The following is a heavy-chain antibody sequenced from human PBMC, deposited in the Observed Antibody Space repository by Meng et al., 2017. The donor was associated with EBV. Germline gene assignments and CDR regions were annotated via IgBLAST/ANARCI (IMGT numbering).Heavy chain of an antibody. Sequence: QVEVLQSGAEVKKPGSSVKVSCRTSGGPFRSDAVSWVRQAPGQGLEWMGGLIPMVGAPHYAQKFQGRVTIIADESTSTHSMELNSLRSEDTAMYYCASESGRGFTPDYWGQGTLVTVSS. CDR1: GGPFRSDA. CDR2: LIPMVGAP. V-gene: IGHV1-69*01. D-gene: IGHD3-10*01. CDR3: ASESGRGFTPDY. J-gene: IGHJ4*02.